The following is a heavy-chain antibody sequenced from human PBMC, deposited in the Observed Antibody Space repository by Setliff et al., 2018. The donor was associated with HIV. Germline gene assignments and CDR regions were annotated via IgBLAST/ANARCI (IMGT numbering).Heavy chain of an antibody. CDR2: INHSGST. V-gene: IGHV4-34*01. CDR3: ARPRYTYGTPPAFDI. CDR1: GGSFSGYY. J-gene: IGHJ3*02. D-gene: IGHD5-18*01. Sequence: PSETLSLTCAVYGGSFSGYYWSWIRQPPGKGLEWIGEINHSGSTYYNPSLKSRVTISVDTSKNQFSLKLSSVTAADTAVYYCARPRYTYGTPPAFDIWGRGTVVTVSS.